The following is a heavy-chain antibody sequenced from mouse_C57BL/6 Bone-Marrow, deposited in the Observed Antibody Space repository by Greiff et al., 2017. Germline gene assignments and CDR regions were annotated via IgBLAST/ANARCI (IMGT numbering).Heavy chain of an antibody. J-gene: IGHJ2*01. D-gene: IGHD1-1*01. V-gene: IGHV5-6*01. Sequence: EVQRVESGGDLVKPGGSLKLSCAASGFTFSSYGMSWVRQTPDKRLEWVATISSGGSYTYYPDSVKGRFTISRDNAKNTLYLQMSSLKSEDTAMYYCARRGFYYGSRGYFDVWGQGTTLTVSS. CDR1: GFTFSSYG. CDR3: ARRGFYYGSRGYFDV. CDR2: ISSGGSYT.